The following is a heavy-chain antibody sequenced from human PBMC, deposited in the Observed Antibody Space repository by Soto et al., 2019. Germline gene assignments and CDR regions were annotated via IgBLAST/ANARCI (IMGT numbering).Heavy chain of an antibody. CDR2: TSYDGTTK. CDR3: AREVVRPYFDY. Sequence: PGGSLRLSCAGSGFTSSTSAMHWVRQAPGKGLEWVAVTSYDGTTKYYADSVKGRFTISRDNSKNTLSLQMNSLSAEDTAVYYCAREVVRPYFDYWGRGISVTVSS. D-gene: IGHD2-2*01. V-gene: IGHV3-30-3*01. CDR1: GFTSSTSA. J-gene: IGHJ4*02.